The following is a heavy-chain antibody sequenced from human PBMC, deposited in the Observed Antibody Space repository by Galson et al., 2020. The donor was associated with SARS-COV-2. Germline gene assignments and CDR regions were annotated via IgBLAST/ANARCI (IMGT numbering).Heavy chain of an antibody. CDR1: GYTFTNHF. CDR3: ARDVHLDYFDY. Sequence: ASVKVSCKTSGYTFTNHFMHWVRQAPGQGLEWMGIISPSGSNISYAQNFQGRVTMTTDTSTGTVFMELRSLRSDDSATYYCARDVHLDYFDYWGQGTLVTVSS. J-gene: IGHJ4*02. D-gene: IGHD1-1*01. V-gene: IGHV1-46*01. CDR2: ISPSGSNI.